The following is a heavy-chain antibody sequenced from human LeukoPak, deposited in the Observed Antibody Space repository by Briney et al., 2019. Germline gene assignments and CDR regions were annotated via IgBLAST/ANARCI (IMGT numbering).Heavy chain of an antibody. Sequence: PSETLSLTCTVSGGSISSSSYYWGWIRQPPGKGLEWIGSIYYSWSTYYNPSLKSRVTISVDTSKNQFSLKLSSVTAADTAVYYCARHASEDYDILTGYSFDYWGQGTLVTVSS. CDR1: GGSISSSSYY. V-gene: IGHV4-39*01. J-gene: IGHJ4*02. D-gene: IGHD3-9*01. CDR3: ARHASEDYDILTGYSFDY. CDR2: IYYSWST.